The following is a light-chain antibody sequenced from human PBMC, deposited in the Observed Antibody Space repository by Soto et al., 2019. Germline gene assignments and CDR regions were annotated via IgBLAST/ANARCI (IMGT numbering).Light chain of an antibody. Sequence: EIVMTQSPATLSVSPVERATLSCRAIQSVSINLAWYQQKPGQAPRLLIYGASTRATGIPARFSGSRSGTDFTLTISSLQSEDFAVYYCQHRFSWPPAFGQGTKVDIK. J-gene: IGKJ1*01. CDR3: QHRFSWPPA. CDR2: GAS. CDR1: QSVSIN. V-gene: IGKV3-15*01.